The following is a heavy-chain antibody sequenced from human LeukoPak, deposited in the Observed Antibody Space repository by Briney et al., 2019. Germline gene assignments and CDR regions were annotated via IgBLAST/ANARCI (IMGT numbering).Heavy chain of an antibody. D-gene: IGHD3-22*01. J-gene: IGHJ4*02. Sequence: SETLSLTCTVSGGSISSSSYYWGWTRQPPGKGLEWIGSIYYSGSTYYNPSLKSRVTISVDTSKNQFSLKLSSVTAADTAVYYCARGYRTYYDSSGYYDDFFDYWGQGTLVTVSS. CDR2: IYYSGST. CDR1: GGSISSSSYY. CDR3: ARGYRTYYDSSGYYDDFFDY. V-gene: IGHV4-39*01.